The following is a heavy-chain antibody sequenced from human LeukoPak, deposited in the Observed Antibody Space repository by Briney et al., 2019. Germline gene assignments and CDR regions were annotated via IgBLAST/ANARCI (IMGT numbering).Heavy chain of an antibody. Sequence: MASETLSLTCIVSGGSISNYYWSWIRQPAGKGLEWIGRIYPSGSSNYSPSLKSRVTMSVDTSKNQFSLRLNSVTAADTAAYYCARSPKGSFDIWGQGTVVTVSS. CDR2: IYPSGSS. CDR3: ARSPKGSFDI. CDR1: GGSISNYY. J-gene: IGHJ3*02. V-gene: IGHV4-4*07.